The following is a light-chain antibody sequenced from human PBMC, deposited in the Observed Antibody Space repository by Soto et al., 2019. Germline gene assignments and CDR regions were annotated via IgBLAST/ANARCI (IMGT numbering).Light chain of an antibody. CDR3: QQYARSPWT. CDR2: GSS. CDR1: QTVSSGY. V-gene: IGKV3-20*01. Sequence: EVVLTQSPGTLSLSPGEAATLSCRASQTVSSGYLAWYQQRSGQAPRLLIYGSSSRASDVPDRFSGSGSGTEFTLTISSLEPEDFAVYFCQQYARSPWTFGQGTKLESK. J-gene: IGKJ1*01.